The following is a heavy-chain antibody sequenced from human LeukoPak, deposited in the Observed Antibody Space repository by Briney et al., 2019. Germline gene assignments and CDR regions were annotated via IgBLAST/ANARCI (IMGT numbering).Heavy chain of an antibody. D-gene: IGHD5-18*01. CDR1: GFTFDDYA. Sequence: PGGSLRLSCAASGFTFDDYAMHWVRQVPGKGLEWVANIKQDGSEKYYVDSVKGRFTISRDNAKNSLYLQMNSLRAEDTAVYYCARAPRGYSYGPDRAFDIWGQGTMVTVSS. CDR3: ARAPRGYSYGPDRAFDI. CDR2: IKQDGSEK. V-gene: IGHV3-7*01. J-gene: IGHJ3*02.